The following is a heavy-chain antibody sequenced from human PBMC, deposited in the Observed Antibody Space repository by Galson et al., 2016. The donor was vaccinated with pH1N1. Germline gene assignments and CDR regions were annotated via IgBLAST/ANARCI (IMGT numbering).Heavy chain of an antibody. CDR2: IYPEGSDS. J-gene: IGHJ4*02. V-gene: IGHV5-51*01. CDR3: ARHTRYDIFPHSFYIDS. CDR1: GYSFRNSW. D-gene: IGHD3-9*01. Sequence: QSGAEVKKPGESLKISCQGSGYSFRNSWIGWVRQMPGKGLEWVGIIYPEGSDSRYRPSFEGQVTLSVDRSINTAYLQWSSLKASDTAMYYCARHTRYDIFPHSFYIDSWGQGTLVTVSS.